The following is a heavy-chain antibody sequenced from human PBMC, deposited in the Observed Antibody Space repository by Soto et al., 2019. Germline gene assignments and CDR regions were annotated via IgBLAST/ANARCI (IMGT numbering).Heavy chain of an antibody. V-gene: IGHV1-46*01. Sequence: ASLKVSCTVSGDTSTSYYMHWVRQAPGHGLEWMGIINPSGGSTSYAQKFQGRVTMNGDTSTSTVYMELSSLRSEDTAVYYGAREGRLDYEYVGGSYRQNALDVWGQGTMVTVSS. J-gene: IGHJ3*01. CDR3: AREGRLDYEYVGGSYRQNALDV. CDR2: INPSGGST. D-gene: IGHD3-16*02. CDR1: GDTSTSYY.